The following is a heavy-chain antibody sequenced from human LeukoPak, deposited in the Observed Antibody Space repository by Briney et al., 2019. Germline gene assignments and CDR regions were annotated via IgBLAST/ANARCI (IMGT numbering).Heavy chain of an antibody. D-gene: IGHD4-17*01. Sequence: GASVKVSCKASGYTFTGYYMHWVRQAPGQGLEWMGWINPNSGGTNYAQKFQGRVTMTRDTSISTAYMEPSRLRSDDTAVYYCARDLSYGNWFDPWGQGTLVTVSS. CDR1: GYTFTGYY. J-gene: IGHJ5*02. V-gene: IGHV1-2*02. CDR2: INPNSGGT. CDR3: ARDLSYGNWFDP.